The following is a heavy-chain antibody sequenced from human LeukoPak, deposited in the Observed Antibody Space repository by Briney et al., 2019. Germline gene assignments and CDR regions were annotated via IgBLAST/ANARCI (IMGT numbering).Heavy chain of an antibody. CDR1: GFTFSSHG. CDR3: AELGITMIGGV. CDR2: ITGGGTT. V-gene: IGHV3-23*01. D-gene: IGHD3-10*02. Sequence: GGSLRLSCAASGFTFSSHGMNWVRQAPGKGLEWVSGITGGGTTYYADSVKGRVTISRDNAKNSLYLQMNSLRAEDTAVYYCAELGITMIGGVWGKGTTVTISS. J-gene: IGHJ6*04.